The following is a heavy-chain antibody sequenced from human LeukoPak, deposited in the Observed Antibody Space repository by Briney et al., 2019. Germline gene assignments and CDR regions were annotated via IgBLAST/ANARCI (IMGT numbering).Heavy chain of an antibody. CDR3: AKDLRRYSSGWYHWDY. J-gene: IGHJ4*02. Sequence: GGSLRLSCSASGFTVSSTYMSWVRQTPGKGLEWVSIIHSDGSGGKTYYADSVRGRFTISRDNSKNTLYLQMNSLRAEDTAVYYCAKDLRRYSSGWYHWDYWGQGTLVTVSS. CDR1: GFTVSSTY. V-gene: IGHV3-53*01. CDR2: IHSDGSGGKT. D-gene: IGHD6-19*01.